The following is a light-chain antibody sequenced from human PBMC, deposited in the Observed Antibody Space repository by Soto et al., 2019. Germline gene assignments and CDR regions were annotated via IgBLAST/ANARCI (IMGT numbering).Light chain of an antibody. CDR2: KAS. V-gene: IGKV1-5*03. Sequence: DIQMTQSPSTLSGSVGDRVTITCRASQTISSWLAWYQQKPGKAPKLLIYKASSLESGVPSRFSGSGSGTEFTLTISSLQPDDFATYYCLQYNGYSPRTFGQGTKVDIK. CDR1: QTISSW. CDR3: LQYNGYSPRT. J-gene: IGKJ1*01.